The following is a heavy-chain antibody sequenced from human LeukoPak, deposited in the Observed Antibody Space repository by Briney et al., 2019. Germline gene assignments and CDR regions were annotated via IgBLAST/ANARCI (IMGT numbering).Heavy chain of an antibody. CDR3: TRTSDSSGYYFDY. CDR2: IYYSGST. V-gene: IGHV4-31*03. D-gene: IGHD3-22*01. Sequence: SETLSLTCTVSNDSISSGGYYWGWLRQHPGKGLEWIGYIYYSGSTYYNPSLKSRLTISVDTSKNQFSLKLGSVTAADTAVYYCTRTSDSSGYYFDYWGQGTLVTVSS. CDR1: NDSISSGGYY. J-gene: IGHJ4*02.